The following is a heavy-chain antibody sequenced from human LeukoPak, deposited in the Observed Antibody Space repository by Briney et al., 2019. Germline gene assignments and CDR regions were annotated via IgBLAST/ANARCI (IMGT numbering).Heavy chain of an antibody. CDR3: ARDSSLYYYDSSGYSWCYFDY. V-gene: IGHV1-46*01. J-gene: IGHJ4*02. CDR2: ISPSGGST. Sequence: GASVKVSCKASGYTFTSYYMHWVRQAPGQGLEWMGIISPSGGSTSYAQKFQGRVTMTRDTSTSTVCMELSSLRSEDTAVYYCARDSSLYYYDSSGYSWCYFDYWGQGTLVTVSS. D-gene: IGHD3-22*01. CDR1: GYTFTSYY.